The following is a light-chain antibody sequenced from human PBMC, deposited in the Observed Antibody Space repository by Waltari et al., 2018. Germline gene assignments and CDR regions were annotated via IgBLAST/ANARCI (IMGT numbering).Light chain of an antibody. CDR3: SSYTSSSTWV. CDR1: SSDVGGYNY. J-gene: IGLJ1*01. CDR2: DVS. V-gene: IGLV2-14*01. Sequence: QSALTQPASVSGSPGQSITIPCTGTSSDVGGYNYVSWYQQHPGKAPKFIIYDVSNRPSGVSNRFSGSKSGNTASLTISGLQAEDEADYYCSSYTSSSTWVFGTGTKVTVL.